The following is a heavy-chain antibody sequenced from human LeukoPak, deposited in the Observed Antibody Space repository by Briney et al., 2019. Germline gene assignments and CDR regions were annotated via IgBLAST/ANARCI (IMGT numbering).Heavy chain of an antibody. CDR2: INPNSGGT. V-gene: IGHV1-2*02. CDR3: ATGLMTPRLYYHSSGSSS. Sequence: ASVKVSCKASGYTFTGHYMLWVRQAPRPPLEGMGWINPNSGGTNYAQKFQGRVTMTRDTSISTAYMELSRLRSDDTAVYYCATGLMTPRLYYHSSGSSSWGQGTLVTVSS. D-gene: IGHD3-22*01. J-gene: IGHJ4*02. CDR1: GYTFTGHY.